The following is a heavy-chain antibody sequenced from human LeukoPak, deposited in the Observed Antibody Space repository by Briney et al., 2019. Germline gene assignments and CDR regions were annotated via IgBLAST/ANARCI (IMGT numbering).Heavy chain of an antibody. V-gene: IGHV3-23*01. CDR3: AKVPVAATRNYYHYYYMDV. Sequence: GGSLRLSCAASGFTFSSYAMSWVRQAPGKGLEWVSATSGSGGSTYYADSVKGRFTISRDNSKNTLYLQMNSLRAEDTAVYYCAKVPVAATRNYYHYYYMDVWGKGTTVTIS. J-gene: IGHJ6*03. CDR2: TSGSGGST. CDR1: GFTFSSYA. D-gene: IGHD2-15*01.